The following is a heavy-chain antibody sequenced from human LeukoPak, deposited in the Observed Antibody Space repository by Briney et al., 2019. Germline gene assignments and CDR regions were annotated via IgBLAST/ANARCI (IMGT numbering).Heavy chain of an antibody. CDR3: ARGGSSWSAPNDY. J-gene: IGHJ4*02. CDR2: IYTSGST. Sequence: SETLSLTCTVSGGSISSGSYYWSWIRQPAGKGLEWIGRIYTSGSTNYNPSLKSRVTISVDTSKNQFSLKLSSVTAADTAVYYCARGGSSWSAPNDYWGQGTLVTVSS. CDR1: GGSISSGSYY. V-gene: IGHV4-61*02. D-gene: IGHD6-13*01.